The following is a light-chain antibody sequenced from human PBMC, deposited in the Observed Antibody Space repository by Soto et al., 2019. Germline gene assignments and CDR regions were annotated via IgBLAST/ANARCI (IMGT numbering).Light chain of an antibody. CDR3: QSYDSDFVV. J-gene: IGLJ2*01. Sequence: NFMLTQPHSVSESPGKTLTISCTRTSGSIANNYVQWYQQRPASAPTTVIYENNQRLSGVPDRFSGSTDGSSNSASLTISGLHTEDEADYYCQSYDSDFVVFGGGTKVTVL. V-gene: IGLV6-57*04. CDR1: SGSIANNY. CDR2: ENN.